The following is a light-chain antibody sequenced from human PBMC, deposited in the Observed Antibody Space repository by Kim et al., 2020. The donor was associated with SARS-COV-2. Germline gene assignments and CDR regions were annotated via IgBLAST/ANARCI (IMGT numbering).Light chain of an antibody. J-gene: IGLJ3*02. V-gene: IGLV2-11*01. CDR3: CSFAGSYTWV. CDR1: SSDVGGYNS. Sequence: QSALTQPRSVSGSPGQSVTISCTGTSSDVGGYNSVSWYQQHPGKAPKLMIYDVSERPSGVPDRFSGSKSGNTASLTFSGLQAEDEADYYCCSFAGSYTWVFGGGTKLTVL. CDR2: DVS.